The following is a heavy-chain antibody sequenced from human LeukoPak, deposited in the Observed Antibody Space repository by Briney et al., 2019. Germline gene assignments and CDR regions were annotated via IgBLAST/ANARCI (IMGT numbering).Heavy chain of an antibody. J-gene: IGHJ3*02. V-gene: IGHV1-46*01. Sequence: ASVKVSCKASGYTFTSYYMHWVRQAPGQGLEWMGIIYPSGGSTSYAQKFQGRVTMTRDTSTSTVYMDLSSLRSEDTAVYYYARSQRINAFHIWGQGTMVTVSS. CDR3: ARSQRINAFHI. CDR2: IYPSGGST. D-gene: IGHD6-25*01. CDR1: GYTFTSYY.